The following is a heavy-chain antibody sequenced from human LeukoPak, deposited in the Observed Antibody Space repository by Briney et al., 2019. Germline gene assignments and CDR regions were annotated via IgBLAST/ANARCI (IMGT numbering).Heavy chain of an antibody. CDR3: TASLHLFDY. CDR2: IYSGGST. J-gene: IGHJ4*02. D-gene: IGHD4-11*01. Sequence: GGSLRLSCTASGITVSSNYMSWVRQAPGKGLEWVSVIYSGGSTYYADSVKGRFTISRDNSKNTLYLQMNSLKTEDTAVYYCTASLHLFDYWGQGTLVTVSS. CDR1: GITVSSNY. V-gene: IGHV3-66*01.